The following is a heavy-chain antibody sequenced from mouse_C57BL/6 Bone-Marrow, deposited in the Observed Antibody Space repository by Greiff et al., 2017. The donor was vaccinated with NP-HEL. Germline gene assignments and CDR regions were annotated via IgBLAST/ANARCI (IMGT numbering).Heavy chain of an antibody. CDR2: ISYDGSN. Sequence: ESGPGLVKPSQSLSLTCSVTGYSITSGYYWNWIRQFPGNKLEWMGYISYDGSNNYNPSLKNRISITRDTSKNQFFLKLNSVTTEDTATYYCARDYYGNYRFAYWGQGTLVTVSA. CDR3: ARDYYGNYRFAY. J-gene: IGHJ3*01. V-gene: IGHV3-6*01. D-gene: IGHD2-1*01. CDR1: GYSITSGYY.